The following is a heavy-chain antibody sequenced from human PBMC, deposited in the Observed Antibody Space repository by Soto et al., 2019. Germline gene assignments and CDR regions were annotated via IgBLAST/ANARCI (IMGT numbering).Heavy chain of an antibody. CDR1: GYTFTSYG. J-gene: IGHJ6*02. CDR3: ARGETGPNTAMETMYYYYGMDV. CDR2: ISAYNGNT. V-gene: IGHV1-18*04. Sequence: QVQLVQSGAEVKKPGASVKVSCKASGYTFTSYGISWVRQAPGQGLEWMGWISAYNGNTNYAQKLQGRVTMTTDTSTSTAYMELRSLRSDDTAVYYCARGETGPNTAMETMYYYYGMDVWGQGTTVTVSS. D-gene: IGHD5-18*01.